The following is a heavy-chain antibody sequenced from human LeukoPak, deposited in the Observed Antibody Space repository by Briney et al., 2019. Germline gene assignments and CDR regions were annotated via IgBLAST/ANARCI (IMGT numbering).Heavy chain of an antibody. CDR2: ISGSGGST. V-gene: IGHV3-23*01. Sequence: GGSLRLSCAASGFTFSSYAMSWVRQAPGKGLEWVSAISGSGGSTHYADSVKGRLTISRDNSKNTLYLQMNSLRAEDTAVYYCAKTPTYCSSTSCYQTDNWFDSWGQGTLVTVSS. J-gene: IGHJ5*01. D-gene: IGHD2-2*01. CDR1: GFTFSSYA. CDR3: AKTPTYCSSTSCYQTDNWFDS.